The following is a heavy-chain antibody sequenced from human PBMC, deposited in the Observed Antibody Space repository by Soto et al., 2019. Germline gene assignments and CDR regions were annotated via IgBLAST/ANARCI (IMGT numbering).Heavy chain of an antibody. CDR2: ISSGGSAL. Sequence: GGSLRLSCAASGFTFSDYHMSWIRQAPGKGLEWVSYISSGGSALYYADSVKGRFTSSRDNAKNSLYLQMNSLRAEDTAVYYCAREVHGYYYWGQGTLVTVSS. CDR1: GFTFSDYH. D-gene: IGHD3-22*01. CDR3: AREVHGYYY. V-gene: IGHV3-11*01. J-gene: IGHJ4*02.